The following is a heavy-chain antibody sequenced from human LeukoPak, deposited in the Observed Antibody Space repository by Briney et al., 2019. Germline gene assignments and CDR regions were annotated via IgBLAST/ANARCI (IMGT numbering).Heavy chain of an antibody. CDR3: ARTTIAAALGWFDP. V-gene: IGHV3-23*01. D-gene: IGHD6-13*01. J-gene: IGHJ5*02. CDR1: GFTFNNYV. CDR2: ISGSGGTT. Sequence: GGSLRLSCAASGFTFNNYVMSWVRQVPGKGLEWVSAISGSGGTTYYADSVKGRFTISRDNSKNTLYLQMNSLRAEDTAVYYCARTTIAAALGWFDPWGQGTLVTVSS.